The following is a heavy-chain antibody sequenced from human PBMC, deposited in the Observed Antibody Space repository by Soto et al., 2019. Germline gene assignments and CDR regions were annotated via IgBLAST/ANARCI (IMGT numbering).Heavy chain of an antibody. V-gene: IGHV4-59*03. CDR1: GDSISSYF. D-gene: IGHD3-10*01. CDR2: VYDSRDT. J-gene: IGHJ3*01. CDR3: VSSRAAIYGDAFDV. Sequence: TLETLSLTCSVSGDSISSYFRNWIRQPPGKGLEWIGCVYDSRDTNYNPSLKSLVTISLSTSENQFSLRLTSVTAADTAVYYCVSSRAAIYGDAFDVWGQGTMVTVSS.